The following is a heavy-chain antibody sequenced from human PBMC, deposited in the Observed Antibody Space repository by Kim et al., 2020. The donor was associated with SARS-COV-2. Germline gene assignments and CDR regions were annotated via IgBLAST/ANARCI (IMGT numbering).Heavy chain of an antibody. J-gene: IGHJ4*02. D-gene: IGHD3-10*01. CDR3: AKDLLYVPGRGYFDS. V-gene: IGHV3-23*01. Sequence: ADPRTGRFTISRDNSKNTLFLQMDSLRVDDTAVYYCAKDLLYVPGRGYFDSWGQGVVVTVSS.